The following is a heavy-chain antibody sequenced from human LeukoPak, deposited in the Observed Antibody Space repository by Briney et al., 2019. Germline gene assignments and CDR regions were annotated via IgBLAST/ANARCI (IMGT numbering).Heavy chain of an antibody. CDR1: GYTFTSYG. D-gene: IGHD2-15*01. CDR3: ARDYCSGGSCYLVLDP. J-gene: IGHJ5*02. CDR2: LNAYNGNT. V-gene: IGHV1-18*01. Sequence: ASVRVSCKASGYTFTSYGISWVRPAPGQGLEWMGWLNAYNGNTNYAQKLQGRVTMTTDTSTSTAYMELRSLRSDDTAVYYCARDYCSGGSCYLVLDPWGQGTLVTVSS.